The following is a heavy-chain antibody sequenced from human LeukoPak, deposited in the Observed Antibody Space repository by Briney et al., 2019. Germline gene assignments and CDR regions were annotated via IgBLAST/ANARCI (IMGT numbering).Heavy chain of an antibody. V-gene: IGHV3-21*01. CDR2: ISSSSSYI. D-gene: IGHD5-12*01. J-gene: IGHJ4*02. CDR3: AREVDSIFDY. Sequence: GGSLRLSCAASGFTFSSFWMTWVRQAPGKGLEWVSSISSSSSYIYYADSVKGRFTISRDNAKNSLYLQMNSLRAEDTAVYYCAREVDSIFDYWGQGTLVTVSS. CDR1: GFTFSSFW.